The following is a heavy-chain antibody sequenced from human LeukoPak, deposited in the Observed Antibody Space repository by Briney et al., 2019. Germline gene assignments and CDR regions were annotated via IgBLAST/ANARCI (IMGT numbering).Heavy chain of an antibody. CDR2: IYYSGST. V-gene: IGHV4-59*01. J-gene: IGHJ4*02. CDR1: GGSISSYY. D-gene: IGHD6-13*01. Sequence: SETLSLTCTVSGGSISSYYWSWIRQSPGKGLEWIGYIYYSGSTNYNPSLKSRVTISVDTSKNQFSLKLSSVTAADTAVYYCARDYGGSSWPLSDYWGQGTLVTVSS. CDR3: ARDYGGSSWPLSDY.